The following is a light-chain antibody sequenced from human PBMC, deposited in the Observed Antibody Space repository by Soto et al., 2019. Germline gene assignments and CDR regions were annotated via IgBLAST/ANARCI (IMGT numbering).Light chain of an antibody. CDR1: SSDVGGYNY. V-gene: IGLV2-14*01. CDR2: DVS. CDR3: SSYTSSNTPLYV. Sequence: QSALTQPASVSGSPGQSITISCTGTSSDVGGYNYVSWYQQHPGKAPKLMIYDVSNRPSGVSNRFSGSKSGNTASLTISGLQAEDEADYYCSSYTSSNTPLYVFGTGTKVTVL. J-gene: IGLJ1*01.